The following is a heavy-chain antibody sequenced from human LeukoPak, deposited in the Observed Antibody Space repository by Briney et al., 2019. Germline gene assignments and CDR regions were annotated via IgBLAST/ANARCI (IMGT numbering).Heavy chain of an antibody. CDR1: GGSISSYY. J-gene: IGHJ3*02. Sequence: SETLSLTCTVSGGSISSYYWSWIRQPPGKGLEWIGHMYYTGITNYNPSLKSRVSMSGDTSKNQLSLNLNSVTAADTAMYYCARSSPREYAFDIWGQGTMVTVSS. CDR3: ARSSPREYAFDI. V-gene: IGHV4-59*12. CDR2: MYYTGIT.